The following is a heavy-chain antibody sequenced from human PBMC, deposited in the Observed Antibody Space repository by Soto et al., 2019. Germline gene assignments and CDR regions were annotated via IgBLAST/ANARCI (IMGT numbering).Heavy chain of an antibody. J-gene: IGHJ6*02. CDR2: VYNTGGT. Sequence: QVHLQQSGPGLVKPSETLSLTCTVSSGPSSSHNWGWIRQSPGRGLELIGYVYNTGGTSYNPSLKSRVTISADTSANPISRTLSAVTAADTAIYYCVRQGIGNLHGLVDVWGQGTTVSVSS. CDR3: VRQGIGNLHGLVDV. V-gene: IGHV4-59*08. D-gene: IGHD1-1*01. CDR1: SGPSSSHN.